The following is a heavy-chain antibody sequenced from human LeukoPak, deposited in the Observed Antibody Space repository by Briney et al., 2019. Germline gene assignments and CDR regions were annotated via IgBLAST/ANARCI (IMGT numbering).Heavy chain of an antibody. CDR3: AKDQRYSGYEPGLDY. CDR1: GFTFSSYG. J-gene: IGHJ4*02. CDR2: ISYDGNNK. D-gene: IGHD5-12*01. Sequence: GGSLRLSCAASGFTFSSYGMHWVRQAPGKGLGWVAVISYDGNNKYYADSVKGRFTISRDNSRNTLYLQMNSLRAEDTAVYYCAKDQRYSGYEPGLDYWGQGTLVIVSS. V-gene: IGHV3-30*18.